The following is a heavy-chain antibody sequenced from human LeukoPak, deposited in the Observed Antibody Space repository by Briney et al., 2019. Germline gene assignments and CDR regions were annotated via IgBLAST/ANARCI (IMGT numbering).Heavy chain of an antibody. Sequence: GGSLRLACEASGFGFSRYWMQWVRQAPGKGLVWVSRINGDDDESSTSYADSVKGRFTISRDNAKNTLYLQMNRLRAEDTAVYYCARINREPGYSSDYWGQGTLVTVSS. CDR2: INGDDDESST. CDR3: ARINREPGYSSDY. D-gene: IGHD5-18*01. V-gene: IGHV3-74*01. J-gene: IGHJ4*02. CDR1: GFGFSRYW.